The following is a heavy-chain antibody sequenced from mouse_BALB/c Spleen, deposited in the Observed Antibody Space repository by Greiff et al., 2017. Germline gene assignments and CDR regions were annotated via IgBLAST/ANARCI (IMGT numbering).Heavy chain of an antibody. V-gene: IGHV5-6*01. CDR1: GFTFSSYG. J-gene: IGHJ4*01. CDR3: ARQGAMDY. CDR2: ISSGGSYT. Sequence: DVHLVESGGDLVKPGGSLKLSCAASGFTFSSYGMSWVRQTPDKRLEWVATISSGGSYTYYPDSVKGRFTISRDNAKNTLYLQMSSLKSEDTAMYYCARQGAMDYWGQGTSVTVSS.